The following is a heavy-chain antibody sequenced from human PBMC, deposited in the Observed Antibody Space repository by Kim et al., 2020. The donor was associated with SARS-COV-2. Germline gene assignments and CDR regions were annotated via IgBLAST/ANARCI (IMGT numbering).Heavy chain of an antibody. V-gene: IGHV3-53*04. D-gene: IGHD2-8*02. CDR1: GFTVSDFY. J-gene: IGHJ4*02. CDR3: VRGAYWFDY. Sequence: GGSLRLSCAASGFTVSDFYMSWVRQTPGKGLEWVSVIYSGGGTYYPDSVKGRFTISRQDSNNTLYLQMNSLTPEDTAVYYCVRGAYWFDYWVAGTLVTVS. CDR2: IYSGGGT.